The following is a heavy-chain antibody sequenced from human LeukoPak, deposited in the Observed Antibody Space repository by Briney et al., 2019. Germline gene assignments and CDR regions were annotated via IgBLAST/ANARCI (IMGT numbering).Heavy chain of an antibody. CDR3: AGVYSSGYPDAFDI. Sequence: PSETLSLTCTVSGGSISSYYWSWIRQPPGKGLEWIGYIYYRWSTNYNPSLKSRVTISVDTSKNQFSLKLSSVTAADTAVYYCAGVYSSGYPDAFDIWGQGTMVADSS. J-gene: IGHJ3*02. CDR1: GGSISSYY. CDR2: IYYRWST. V-gene: IGHV4-59*01. D-gene: IGHD3-22*01.